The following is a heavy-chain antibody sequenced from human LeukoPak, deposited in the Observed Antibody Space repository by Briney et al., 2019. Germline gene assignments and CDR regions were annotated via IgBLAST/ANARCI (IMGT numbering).Heavy chain of an antibody. Sequence: ASVKVSCKASGYTFTGYYMHWVRQAPGQGLEWMGWINPNSGGTNYAQKFQGRVTVTRDTSISTAYMELSRLRSDDTAVYYCARGRGWFWSGYYAYFDYWGQGILVTVSS. CDR1: GYTFTGYY. V-gene: IGHV1-2*02. J-gene: IGHJ4*02. D-gene: IGHD3-3*01. CDR3: ARGRGWFWSGYYAYFDY. CDR2: INPNSGGT.